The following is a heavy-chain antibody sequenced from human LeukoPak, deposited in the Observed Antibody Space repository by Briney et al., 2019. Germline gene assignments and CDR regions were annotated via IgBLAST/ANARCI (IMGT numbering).Heavy chain of an antibody. CDR2: INSDGSST. D-gene: IGHD6-19*01. V-gene: IGHV3-74*01. Sequence: GGSLRLSCAASGFTFSSYWMHWVRQAPGKGLVWVSRINSDGSSTSYADPVKGRFTISRDNSKNTLYLQMNSLRAEDTAVYYCAKVRNSGWLYGDAFDIWGQGTMVTVSS. J-gene: IGHJ3*02. CDR3: AKVRNSGWLYGDAFDI. CDR1: GFTFSSYW.